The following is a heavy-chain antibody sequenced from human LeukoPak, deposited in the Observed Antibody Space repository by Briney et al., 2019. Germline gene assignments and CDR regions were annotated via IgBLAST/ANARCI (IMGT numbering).Heavy chain of an antibody. J-gene: IGHJ6*03. CDR3: ARVLNYGDYFYYYYYYMDV. D-gene: IGHD4-17*01. CDR1: GYTFTGYY. V-gene: IGHV1-2*02. Sequence: EASVKVSCKASGYTFTGYYMHWVRQAPGQGLEWMGWINPNSGGTNYAQKFQGRVTMTRGTSISTAYMELSRLRSDDTAVYYCARVLNYGDYFYYYYYYMDVWGKGTTVTIAS. CDR2: INPNSGGT.